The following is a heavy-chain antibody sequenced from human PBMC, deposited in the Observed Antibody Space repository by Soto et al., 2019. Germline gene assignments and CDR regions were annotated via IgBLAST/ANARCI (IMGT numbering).Heavy chain of an antibody. CDR2: ISYDGSNN. D-gene: IGHD3-10*01. J-gene: IGHJ4*02. Sequence: QVQLVESGGGVVQPGRSLRLSCAASGFPFSSYGMNWVREAPGKGLEWVAVISYDGSNNYYADSVKGRFTISRDNSASTLYLQMNSLRPEDTALYYCVGGQYYFDYRGQGTLVTFS. V-gene: IGHV3-30*03. CDR3: VGGQYYFDY. CDR1: GFPFSSYG.